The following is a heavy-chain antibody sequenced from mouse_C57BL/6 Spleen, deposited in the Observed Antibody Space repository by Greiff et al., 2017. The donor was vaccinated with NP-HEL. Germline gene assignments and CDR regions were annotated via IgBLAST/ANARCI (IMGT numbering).Heavy chain of an antibody. Sequence: VQLQQPGAELVKPGASVKLSCKASGYTFTSYWMHWVKQRPGQGLEWIGMIHPNSGSTNYNEKFKSKATLTVDKSSSTAYMQLSSLTSEDSAVDYCARGGSWDYAMDYWGQGTSVTVSS. V-gene: IGHV1-64*01. CDR3: ARGGSWDYAMDY. CDR1: GYTFTSYW. CDR2: IHPNSGST. D-gene: IGHD4-1*01. J-gene: IGHJ4*01.